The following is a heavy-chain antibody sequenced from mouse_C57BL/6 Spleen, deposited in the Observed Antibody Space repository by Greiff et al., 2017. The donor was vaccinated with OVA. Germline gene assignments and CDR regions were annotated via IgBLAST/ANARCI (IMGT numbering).Heavy chain of an antibody. V-gene: IGHV1-15*01. J-gene: IGHJ4*01. CDR1: GYTFTDYE. CDR2: IDPETGGT. D-gene: IGHD2-5*01. CDR3: TRYSNYVWAMDY. Sequence: VQLQESGAELVRPGASVTLSCKASGYTFTDYEMHWVKQTPVHGLEWIGAIDPETGGTAYNQKFKGKAILTADKSSSTAYMELRSLTSEDSAVYYCTRYSNYVWAMDYWGQGTSVTVSS.